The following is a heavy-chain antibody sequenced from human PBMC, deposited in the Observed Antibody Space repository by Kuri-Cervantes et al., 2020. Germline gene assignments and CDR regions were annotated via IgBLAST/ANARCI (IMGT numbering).Heavy chain of an antibody. CDR3: ARETAATGYPFDY. Sequence: SETLSLTCTVSGGSISSYYWSWIRQSPGKGLEWIGSIYHGGTTYYNPPLKSRVTISVDTSKNQFSLNLSSVTAADTAVYYCARETAATGYPFDYWGQGVLVTVSS. CDR2: IYHGGTT. J-gene: IGHJ4*02. CDR1: GGSISSYY. V-gene: IGHV4-59*01. D-gene: IGHD6-13*01.